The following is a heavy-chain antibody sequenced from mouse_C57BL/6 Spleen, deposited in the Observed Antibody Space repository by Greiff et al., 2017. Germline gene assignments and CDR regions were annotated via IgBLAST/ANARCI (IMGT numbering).Heavy chain of an antibody. V-gene: IGHV1-59*01. Sequence: QVQLQQPGAELVRPGTSVKLSCKASGYTFTSYWMHWVKQRPGQGLEWIGVIDPSDSYTNYNQKFKGKASLTVDTSSSTAYMQLSSLTSEDSAVYYCARRNYDYDDAMDYWGQGTSVTVSS. J-gene: IGHJ4*01. CDR3: ARRNYDYDDAMDY. CDR1: GYTFTSYW. CDR2: IDPSDSYT. D-gene: IGHD2-4*01.